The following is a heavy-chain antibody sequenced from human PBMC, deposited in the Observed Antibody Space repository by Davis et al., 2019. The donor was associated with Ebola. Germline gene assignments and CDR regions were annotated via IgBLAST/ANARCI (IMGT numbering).Heavy chain of an antibody. CDR3: ARHKTSYRDYYNGMEV. V-gene: IGHV5-51*01. J-gene: IGHJ6*02. Sequence: ESPIPHRQCSGYCITRYSIGPLRQMDVKGLEWMGIIYPGDYDTRFRPSFQGQVTISADKSISTAYLQWSSLKASDTAMYYSARHKTSYRDYYNGMEVWDQGTTVTVSS. D-gene: IGHD1-26*01. CDR1: GYCITRYS. CDR2: IYPGDYDT.